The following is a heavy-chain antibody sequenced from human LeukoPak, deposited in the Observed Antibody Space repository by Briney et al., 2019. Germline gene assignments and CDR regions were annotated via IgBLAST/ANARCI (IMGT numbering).Heavy chain of an antibody. CDR1: GYTFTSYD. CDR2: MNPNSGNT. V-gene: IGHV1-8*01. Sequence: GASVKVSCKASGYTFTSYDINWVRQATGQGLEWMGWMNPNSGNTGYAQKFQGRVTMTRNTSIGTAYMELSSLRSEDTAVYYCAKRMSRGKAAGTSMDVWGQGTTVTVSS. J-gene: IGHJ6*02. D-gene: IGHD6-13*01. CDR3: AKRMSRGKAAGTSMDV.